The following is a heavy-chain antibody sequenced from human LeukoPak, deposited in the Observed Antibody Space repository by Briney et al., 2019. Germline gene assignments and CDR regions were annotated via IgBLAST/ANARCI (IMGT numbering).Heavy chain of an antibody. Sequence: GGSLRLSCAASGFTFTSYWMTWVRQAPGKGLEWLANIKQDGSTKYYGGSVKGRFTISRDNAKNSLYLQMDSLRVDDRAVYYCATSAKTAGGPYWGQGTLVTVSS. J-gene: IGHJ4*02. D-gene: IGHD6-13*01. V-gene: IGHV3-7*01. CDR1: GFTFTSYW. CDR2: IKQDGSTK. CDR3: ATSAKTAGGPY.